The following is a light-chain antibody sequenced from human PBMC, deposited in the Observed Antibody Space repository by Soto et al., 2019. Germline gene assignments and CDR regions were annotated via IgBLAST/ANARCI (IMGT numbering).Light chain of an antibody. V-gene: IGKV3-20*01. CDR3: QHYGTSAL. Sequence: EIVLTQSPGTLSLSPGEKATLSCRASQSVSDSYLAWYQKKPGQAPRLLIYASSRATGIPDRFSGSGSGTDFTLTISRLEHEDFAVYYCQHYGTSALFGPGTKVDIK. J-gene: IGKJ3*01. CDR1: QSVSDSY. CDR2: AS.